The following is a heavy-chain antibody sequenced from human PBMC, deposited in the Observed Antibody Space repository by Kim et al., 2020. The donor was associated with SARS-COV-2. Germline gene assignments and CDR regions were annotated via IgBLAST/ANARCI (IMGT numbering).Heavy chain of an antibody. CDR2: ISSSSSYI. Sequence: GGSLRLSCAASGFTFSSYSMNWVRQAPGKGLEWVSSISSSSSYIYYADSVKGRFTISRDNAKNSLYLQMNSLRAEDTAVYYCARDSVSWLRPFRDYYYGMDVWGQGTTVTVSS. D-gene: IGHD5-12*01. CDR3: ARDSVSWLRPFRDYYYGMDV. CDR1: GFTFSSYS. J-gene: IGHJ6*02. V-gene: IGHV3-21*01.